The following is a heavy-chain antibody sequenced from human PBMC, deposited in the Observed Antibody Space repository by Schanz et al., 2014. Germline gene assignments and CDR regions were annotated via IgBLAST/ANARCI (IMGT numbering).Heavy chain of an antibody. V-gene: IGHV4-31*03. CDR1: GASISSRDFY. Sequence: QVQLQESGPGLVKPSQTLSLTCTVSGASISSRDFYWSWIRQFPGKGLEWIGYISYSGRTYYSPSLKSRVSISLDPSKTQFFLNLNSLTAADTAVYYCARHGGIPYYPMDVWGQGTTVTVSS. CDR3: ARHGGIPYYPMDV. CDR2: ISYSGRT. J-gene: IGHJ6*02. D-gene: IGHD3-16*01.